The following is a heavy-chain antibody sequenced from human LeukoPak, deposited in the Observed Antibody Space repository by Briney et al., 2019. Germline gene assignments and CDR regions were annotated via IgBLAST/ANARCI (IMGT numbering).Heavy chain of an antibody. V-gene: IGHV4-30-2*01. Sequence: SETLSLTCAVSGGSISSGGYSWSWIRQPPGKGLEWIGYIYHSGSTYYNPSLKSRVTISVDRSKNQFSLKLSSVTAADTAVYYCARGHCSGGSCYSPYYYGMDVWGQGTTVTVSS. CDR2: IYHSGST. CDR3: ARGHCSGGSCYSPYYYGMDV. D-gene: IGHD2-15*01. J-gene: IGHJ6*02. CDR1: GGSISSGGYS.